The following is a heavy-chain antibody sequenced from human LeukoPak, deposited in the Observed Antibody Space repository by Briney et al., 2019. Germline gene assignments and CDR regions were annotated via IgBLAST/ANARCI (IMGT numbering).Heavy chain of an antibody. Sequence: GGSLRLSCAASGWTFSDSWVSWVRQAPGKGLEWVANMNQDGSEKDYVDSVKGRFTISRDNARNSLYLQMGSLRAEDTAVYYCATYTHWVAGDVWGQGTTVTVSS. CDR2: MNQDGSEK. J-gene: IGHJ6*02. CDR1: GWTFSDSW. V-gene: IGHV3-7*01. D-gene: IGHD3-16*01. CDR3: ATYTHWVAGDV.